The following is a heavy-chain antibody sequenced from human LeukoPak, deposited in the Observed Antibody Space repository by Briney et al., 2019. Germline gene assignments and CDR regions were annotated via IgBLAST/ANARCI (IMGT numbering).Heavy chain of an antibody. D-gene: IGHD3-22*01. V-gene: IGHV3-7*01. J-gene: IGHJ4*02. Sequence: GGSLRLSCAASGFTFSTYWMNWVRQAPGKGLEWVANIKPDGSDKYYVDSVKGRFTVSRDNAKNTVYLQMNSLRAEDTAVYYCARGGLFKYYFDYWGQGTLVTVSS. CDR3: ARGGLFKYYFDY. CDR2: IKPDGSDK. CDR1: GFTFSTYW.